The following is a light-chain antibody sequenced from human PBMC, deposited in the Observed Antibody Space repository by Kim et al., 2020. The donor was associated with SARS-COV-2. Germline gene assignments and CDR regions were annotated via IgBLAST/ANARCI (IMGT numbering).Light chain of an antibody. CDR3: SSIAVSNNLL. V-gene: IGLV2-8*01. Sequence: LTQPPPASGSPGQSVTISCTGTSSDVGGYDYVSWYQQHPGKAPKLIIYEVTKRPSGVPNRFSASKSGNTASLTVSGLQAEDEAEYYCSSIAVSNNLLFGGGTQLTVL. CDR1: SSDVGGYDY. J-gene: IGLJ2*01. CDR2: EVT.